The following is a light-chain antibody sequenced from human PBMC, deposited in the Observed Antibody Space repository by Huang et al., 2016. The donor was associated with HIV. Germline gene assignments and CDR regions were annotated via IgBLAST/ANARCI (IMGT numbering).Light chain of an antibody. CDR3: QQYGRSPYA. Sequence: DIVLTQSPGTLSLSPGERVTLSCRASQSVTSRSLAWYQQRRGQAPRLRIYDASSRATGIPDRFSGSGSGTDFTLTISRLEPEDFAVYYCQQYGRSPYAFGQGTKLEIK. J-gene: IGKJ2*01. CDR2: DAS. V-gene: IGKV3-20*01. CDR1: QSVTSRS.